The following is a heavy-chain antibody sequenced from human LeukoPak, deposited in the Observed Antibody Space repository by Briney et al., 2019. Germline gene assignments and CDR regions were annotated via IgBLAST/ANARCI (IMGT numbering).Heavy chain of an antibody. CDR1: GFTFTKYW. CDR2: IKQDGSDK. CDR3: AKDYVSGDGYWDFDY. J-gene: IGHJ4*02. V-gene: IGHV3-7*03. D-gene: IGHD5-24*01. Sequence: GGSLRLSCAASGFTFTKYWMTWVRQAPGKGLEWVGNIKQDGSDKNYMDSVKGRFSISRDNSKNTVDLQMNSLRVEDTAVYYCAKDYVSGDGYWDFDYWGQGTLVTVSS.